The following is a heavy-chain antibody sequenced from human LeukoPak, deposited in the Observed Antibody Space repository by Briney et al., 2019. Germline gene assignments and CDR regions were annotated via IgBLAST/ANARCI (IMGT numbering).Heavy chain of an antibody. Sequence: SETLSLTCAVYGGSFSGYHWTWIRQSPGKGLEWIGDINPSGSTYYNPSLKSRLTISVDTSKNQFSLKLRSVAAADTAVYYCARGRHDITMIVVVMTSVSYYLDVWGKGTTVTAS. CDR1: GGSFSGYH. CDR3: ARGRHDITMIVVVMTSVSYYLDV. J-gene: IGHJ6*03. V-gene: IGHV4-34*01. D-gene: IGHD3-22*01. CDR2: INPSGST.